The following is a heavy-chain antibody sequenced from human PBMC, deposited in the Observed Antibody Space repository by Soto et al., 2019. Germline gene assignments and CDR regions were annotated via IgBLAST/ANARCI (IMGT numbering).Heavy chain of an antibody. CDR2: IYYSGST. D-gene: IGHD3-10*01. CDR1: GGSIGSGDYY. CDR3: ARGPPFGY. Sequence: TCTVSGGSIGSGDYYWSWIRQPPGKGLEWIGYIYYSGSTYYNPSLKSRVTISVDRSKNQFSLKLSSVTAADTAVYYCARGPPFGYWGQGTLVTVSS. V-gene: IGHV4-30-4*01. J-gene: IGHJ4*02.